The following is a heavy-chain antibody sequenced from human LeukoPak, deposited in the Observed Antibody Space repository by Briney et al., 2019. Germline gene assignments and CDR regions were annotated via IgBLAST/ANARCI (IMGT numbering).Heavy chain of an antibody. Sequence: ASVKVSCKASGYTFTSYGFSWVRQAPGQGLEWMGWISAYNGNTNYAQKLQGRVTMTTDTSTSTAYMELRSLRSDDTAVYYCARDGHRRYHYDSSGREDAFDIWGQGTMVTVSS. V-gene: IGHV1-18*01. CDR3: ARDGHRRYHYDSSGREDAFDI. J-gene: IGHJ3*02. CDR2: ISAYNGNT. D-gene: IGHD3-22*01. CDR1: GYTFTSYG.